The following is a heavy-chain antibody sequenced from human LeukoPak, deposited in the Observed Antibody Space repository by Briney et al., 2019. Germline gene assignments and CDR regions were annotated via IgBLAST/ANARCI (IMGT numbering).Heavy chain of an antibody. CDR3: EKGLYYDYVWGSYRLFPYYFDY. CDR1: GYTFTSYG. Sequence: ASVKVSCKASGYTFTSYGISWVRQAPGQGLEWMGWISAYNGNTNYAQKLQGRVTMTTDTSTSTAYMELRSLRSDDTAVYYCEKGLYYDYVWGSYRLFPYYFDYWGQGTLVTVSS. J-gene: IGHJ4*02. CDR2: ISAYNGNT. V-gene: IGHV1-18*01. D-gene: IGHD3-16*02.